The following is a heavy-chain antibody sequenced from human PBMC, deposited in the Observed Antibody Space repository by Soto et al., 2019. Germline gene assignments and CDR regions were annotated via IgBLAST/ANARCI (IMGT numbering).Heavy chain of an antibody. J-gene: IGHJ1*01. D-gene: IGHD6-13*01. Sequence: SETLSLTCAVYGGSFIGYYWSWTRQPPGKGLEWIGEINHSGSTNYNPSLKSRVTISVDTSKNRFSLKLSSVTAADTAVYYCARVLYSSIPPGYFQHWGQGTLVTVSS. CDR3: ARVLYSSIPPGYFQH. CDR1: GGSFIGYY. CDR2: INHSGST. V-gene: IGHV4-34*01.